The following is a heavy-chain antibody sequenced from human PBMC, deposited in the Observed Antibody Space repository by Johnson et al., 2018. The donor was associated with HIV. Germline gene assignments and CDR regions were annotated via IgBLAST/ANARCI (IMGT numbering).Heavy chain of an antibody. V-gene: IGHV3-30-3*01. CDR3: VRTSCAGARCLGYDPFDV. D-gene: IGHD3-16*01. CDR2: ISYDGSNK. J-gene: IGHJ3*01. CDR1: GLTFSSYA. Sequence: QVQLVESGGGVVQPGRSLRLSCAASGLTFSSYAMHWVRQAPGTGLEWVAVISYDGSNKYYADSVKGRFTIDRDNAKNTLCLEMKSLRAEDTAVYYCVRTSCAGARCLGYDPFDVWGQGTMVTVSS.